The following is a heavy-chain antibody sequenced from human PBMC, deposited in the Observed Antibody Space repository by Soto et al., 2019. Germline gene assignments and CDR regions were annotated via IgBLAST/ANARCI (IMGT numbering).Heavy chain of an antibody. J-gene: IGHJ3*02. CDR3: ARDGDYVWGSYRWSDAFDI. CDR1: GFTFSRYS. Sequence: EVQLVESGGGLVKPGGSLRLSCAASGFTFSRYSMNWVRQAPGKGLEWVSSISSSSSYIYYADSVKGRFTISRDNAKNSLYLQMNSLRAEDTAVYYCARDGDYVWGSYRWSDAFDIWGQGTMVTVSS. D-gene: IGHD3-16*02. CDR2: ISSSSSYI. V-gene: IGHV3-21*01.